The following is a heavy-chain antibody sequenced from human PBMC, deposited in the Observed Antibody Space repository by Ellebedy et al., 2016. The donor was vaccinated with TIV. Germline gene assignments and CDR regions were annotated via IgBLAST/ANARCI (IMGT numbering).Heavy chain of an antibody. D-gene: IGHD3-9*01. CDR1: GFTFSGYY. CDR3: ARESVRYFDWDY. J-gene: IGHJ4*02. Sequence: PGGSLRLSCEVSGFTFSGYYMHWVRQAPGKGLVWVARINTDGSTASYADSVEGRFAISRDNARKTLYLQVDSLRAEDTAVYYCARESVRYFDWDYWGQGTLVTVSS. CDR2: INTDGSTA. V-gene: IGHV3-74*01.